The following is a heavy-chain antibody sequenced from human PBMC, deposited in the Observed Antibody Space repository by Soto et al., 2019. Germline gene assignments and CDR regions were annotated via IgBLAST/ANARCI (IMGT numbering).Heavy chain of an antibody. D-gene: IGHD3-10*01. J-gene: IGHJ4*02. V-gene: IGHV4-31*03. CDR1: GGSISSGGYY. CDR2: IYYSGST. CDR3: ARVMRLEVRGVKGIYFDY. Sequence: SETLSLTCTVSGGSISSGGYYWSWIRQHPGKGLEWIGYIYYSGSTYYNPSLKSRVTISVDTSKNQFSLKLSSVTAADTAVYYCARVMRLEVRGVKGIYFDYWGQGTLVTVSS.